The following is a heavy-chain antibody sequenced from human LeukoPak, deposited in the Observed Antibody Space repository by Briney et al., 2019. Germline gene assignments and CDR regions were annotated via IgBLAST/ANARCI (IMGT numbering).Heavy chain of an antibody. CDR2: ISAYNGST. D-gene: IGHD2-21*01. CDR3: ARVPSLAYCGGDCYLPFFDY. CDR1: GYTFTSYG. Sequence: ASVKVSCKASGYTFTSYGISWVRQAPGQGLEWMGWISAYNGSTNYAQKLQGRVTMTTDTSTSTAYMELRSLRSDDTAVYYCARVPSLAYCGGDCYLPFFDYWGQGTLVTVSS. J-gene: IGHJ4*02. V-gene: IGHV1-18*01.